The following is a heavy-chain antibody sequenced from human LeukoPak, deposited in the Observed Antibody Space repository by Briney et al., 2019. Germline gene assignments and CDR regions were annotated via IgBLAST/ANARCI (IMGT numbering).Heavy chain of an antibody. V-gene: IGHV3-7*01. CDR2: IEQDGGGK. CDR3: VRDVNMGSSWRFDY. D-gene: IGHD6-13*01. CDR1: GFTFSSYW. J-gene: IGHJ4*02. Sequence: GGSLRPSCAASGFTFSSYWMSWVRQAPGKGLEWVANIEQDGGGKYYVDSVKGRFTISRDNAKNSLYLQMNSLRAEDTAVYYCVRDVNMGSSWRFDYWGQGTLVTVSS.